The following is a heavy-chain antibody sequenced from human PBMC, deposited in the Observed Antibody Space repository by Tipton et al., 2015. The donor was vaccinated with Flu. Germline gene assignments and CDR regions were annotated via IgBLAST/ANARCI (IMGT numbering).Heavy chain of an antibody. CDR2: IYYTGST. V-gene: IGHV4-59*01. J-gene: IGHJ4*02. Sequence: TLSLTCTVSGESINNYYWSWIRQPPGKGLEWLGYIYYTGSTNYSPSLKSRVTISLDTSENQLSLKLNSMTAADTAVYYCARVNRGFFDYWGQGTLVTVSS. CDR1: GESINNYY. CDR3: ARVNRGFFDY. D-gene: IGHD1/OR15-1a*01.